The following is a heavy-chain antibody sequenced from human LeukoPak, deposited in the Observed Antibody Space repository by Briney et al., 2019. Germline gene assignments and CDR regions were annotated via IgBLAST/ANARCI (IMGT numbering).Heavy chain of an antibody. CDR1: GFILSDSG. V-gene: IGHV3-30*02. D-gene: IGHD1-7*01. J-gene: IGHJ4*02. Sequence: PGGSLRLSCTASGFILSDSGFDWARQAPGKGLEWVAFLKYDGRSKYYLDAVKGRFTISRDNSKNTVYLQMDSLRPEDTAVYYCAIGVNYAFDDWGQGTLVTVSS. CDR3: AIGVNYAFDD. CDR2: LKYDGRSK.